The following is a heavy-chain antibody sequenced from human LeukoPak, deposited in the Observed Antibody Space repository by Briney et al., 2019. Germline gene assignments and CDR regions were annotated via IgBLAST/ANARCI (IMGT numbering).Heavy chain of an antibody. CDR3: AKLDLGSSSSRYYYMDV. J-gene: IGHJ6*03. CDR2: IYTSGST. D-gene: IGHD6-6*01. CDR1: GGSISSYY. Sequence: SETLSLTCTVSGGSISSYYWSWIRQPAGKGLEWIGRIYTSGSTNYNPSLKSRVTMSVDTSKNQFSLRLSSVTAAVTAVYYCAKLDLGSSSSRYYYMDVWGKGTTVTVSS. V-gene: IGHV4-4*07.